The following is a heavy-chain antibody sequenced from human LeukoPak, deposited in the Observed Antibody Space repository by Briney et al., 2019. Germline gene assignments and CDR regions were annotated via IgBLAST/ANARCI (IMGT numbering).Heavy chain of an antibody. Sequence: SETLSLTCTVSGGSISSYYWSWIRQPPGKGLEWIGYIYTSGSTNYNPSLKSRVTISVDTSKNQFSLKLSSVTAADTAVYYCARLYTAHVVPAARGWFDPWGQGTLVTVSS. V-gene: IGHV4-4*09. J-gene: IGHJ5*02. CDR2: IYTSGST. CDR3: ARLYTAHVVPAARGWFDP. D-gene: IGHD2-2*01. CDR1: GGSISSYY.